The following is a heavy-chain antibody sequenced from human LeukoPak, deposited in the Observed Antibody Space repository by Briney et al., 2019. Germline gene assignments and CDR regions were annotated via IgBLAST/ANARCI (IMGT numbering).Heavy chain of an antibody. V-gene: IGHV4-39*01. CDR1: GGSISSSSYY. D-gene: IGHD5-18*01. CDR2: IYYSGST. J-gene: IGHJ4*02. CDR3: ARRIGTGSYGYYFDY. Sequence: PSETLSLTCTVSGGSISSSSYYWGWIRQPPGKGLEWIGSIYYSGSTYYNPSLKSRVTISVDTSKNQLSLKLSSVTAADTAVYYCARRIGTGSYGYYFDYWGQGTLVTVSS.